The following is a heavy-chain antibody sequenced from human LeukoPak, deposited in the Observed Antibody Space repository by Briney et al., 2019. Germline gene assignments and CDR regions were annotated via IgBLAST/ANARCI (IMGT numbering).Heavy chain of an antibody. CDR3: ARPVDCSGGSCYPFDY. J-gene: IGHJ4*02. V-gene: IGHV4-4*07. CDR1: GVSISSYY. Sequence: SETLSLTCTVSGVSISSYYWSWIRQPAGKGLEWIGRIYTSGSTNYNPSLKSRVTISVDTSKNQFSLKLSSVTAADTAVYYCARPVDCSGGSCYPFDYWGQGTLVTVSS. D-gene: IGHD2-15*01. CDR2: IYTSGST.